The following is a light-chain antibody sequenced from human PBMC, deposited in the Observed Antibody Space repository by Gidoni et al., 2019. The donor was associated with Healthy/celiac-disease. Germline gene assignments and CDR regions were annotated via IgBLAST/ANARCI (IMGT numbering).Light chain of an antibody. CDR2: LGS. Sequence: DMVMTQSPLSLPVTPGEPASISCRSSQSLLHSNGYNYLDWYLQKPGQSPQLLIYLGSNRASGVPDRFSGSGSGTDFTLKISRVEAEDVGVYYCMQALSYTFXQXTKLEIK. CDR3: MQALSYT. CDR1: QSLLHSNGYNY. V-gene: IGKV2-28*01. J-gene: IGKJ2*01.